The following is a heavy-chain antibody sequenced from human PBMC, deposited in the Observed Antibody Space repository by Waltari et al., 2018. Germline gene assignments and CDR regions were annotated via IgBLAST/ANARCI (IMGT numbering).Heavy chain of an antibody. CDR1: GFSFSSYG. J-gene: IGHJ3*02. Sequence: QVQLVESGGGVVQTGKSLKLSGLAYGFSFSSYGMYWVRQAPGKGLEWVAVVWYDGSNQYYADSVKGRFTISRDNSKNTLYLQVNSLRAEDTAVYYCTRDISGRTAFDIWGQGTMVTVSS. CDR3: TRDISGRTAFDI. D-gene: IGHD3-10*01. CDR2: VWYDGSNQ. V-gene: IGHV3-33*01.